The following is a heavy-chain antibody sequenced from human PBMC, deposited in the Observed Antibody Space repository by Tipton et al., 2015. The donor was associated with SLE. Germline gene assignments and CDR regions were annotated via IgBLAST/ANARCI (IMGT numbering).Heavy chain of an antibody. V-gene: IGHV4-38-2*01. CDR1: GYFISSGSY. J-gene: IGHJ4*02. Sequence: TLSLTCAVSGYFISSGSYWGWIRQPPGKGLEWIGSIYHSGRNNYNPSLKSRVTISIDTSKNQFSLKVSSVTAADTAVYYCANQNWNYYFWGQGNLVTVSS. CDR3: ANQNWNYYF. D-gene: IGHD1-7*01. CDR2: IYHSGRN.